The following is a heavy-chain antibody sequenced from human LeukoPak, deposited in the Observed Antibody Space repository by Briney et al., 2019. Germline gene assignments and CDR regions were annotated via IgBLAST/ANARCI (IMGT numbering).Heavy chain of an antibody. V-gene: IGHV4-34*01. CDR3: ARAGGSGLIDY. CDR2: INHSGST. Sequence: SETLSLTCAVYGGSFSGYYWSWIRQPPGRGLEWIGEINHSGSTNYNPSLKSRVTISINTSKNQFSLKLTSVTAADTAVYYCARAGGSGLIDYWGQGTLVTVSS. D-gene: IGHD6-19*01. CDR1: GGSFSGYY. J-gene: IGHJ4*02.